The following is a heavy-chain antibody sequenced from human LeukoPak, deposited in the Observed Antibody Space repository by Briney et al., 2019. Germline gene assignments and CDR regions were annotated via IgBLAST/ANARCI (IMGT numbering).Heavy chain of an antibody. CDR1: GFTFSSYG. CDR2: ISYDGSNK. J-gene: IGHJ6*02. Sequence: GGSLRLSCAASGFTFSSYGMHWVRQAPGKGLEWVAVISYDGSNKYYADSVKGRFTISRDNSKNTLYLQMNSLRAEDTAVYYCAKGLFETDSSGDPYYYYGMDVWGQGTPVTVSS. D-gene: IGHD6-19*01. V-gene: IGHV3-30*18. CDR3: AKGLFETDSSGDPYYYYGMDV.